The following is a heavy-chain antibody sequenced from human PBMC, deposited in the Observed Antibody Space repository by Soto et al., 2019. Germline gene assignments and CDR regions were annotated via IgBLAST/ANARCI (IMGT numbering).Heavy chain of an antibody. D-gene: IGHD1-20*01. CDR1: GGTFSSYA. CDR2: IIPIFGTA. J-gene: IGHJ6*02. CDR3: AYNNWGYYYYGVEV. V-gene: IGHV1-69*12. Sequence: QVQLVQSGAEVKKPGSSVKVSCKASGGTFSSYAISWVRQAPGQGLEWMGGIIPIFGTANYTQNFQGRVTITANETTSTAYMEPTSPRSEDTAIYYCAYNNWGYYYYGVEVWGHGTTVTVSS.